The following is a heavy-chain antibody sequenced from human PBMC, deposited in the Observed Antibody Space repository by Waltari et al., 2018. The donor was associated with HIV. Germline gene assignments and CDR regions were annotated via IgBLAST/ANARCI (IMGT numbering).Heavy chain of an antibody. D-gene: IGHD3-22*01. V-gene: IGHV4-34*01. CDR3: ARAGMIVVVGFDY. Sequence: QVQLQQWGAGRLKPSETLSLTCAVYGGSFSGYSWRWIRQPPGKGLEWIGEINHSGSTNYNPSLKSRVTISVDTSKNQFSLKLSSVTAADTAVYYCARAGMIVVVGFDYWGQGTLVTVSS. CDR1: GGSFSGYS. CDR2: INHSGST. J-gene: IGHJ4*02.